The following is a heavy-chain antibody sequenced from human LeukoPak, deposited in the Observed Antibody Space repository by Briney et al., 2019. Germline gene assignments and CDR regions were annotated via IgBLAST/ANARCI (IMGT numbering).Heavy chain of an antibody. CDR1: GFTFRNYA. J-gene: IGHJ4*02. CDR3: AKNLESFGDSAADY. D-gene: IGHD4-17*01. Sequence: GGSLRLSCTASGFTFRNYAMNWVRQAPGKGLEWVSSISGSGGGANYADSVKGRFTVSRDNSKNTLYVQMNSLRAEDTAVYYCAKNLESFGDSAADYWGQGTLVTVSS. V-gene: IGHV3-23*01. CDR2: ISGSGGGA.